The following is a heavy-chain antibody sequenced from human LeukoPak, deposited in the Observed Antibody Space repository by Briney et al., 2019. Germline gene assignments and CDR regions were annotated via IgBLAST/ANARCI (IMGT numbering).Heavy chain of an antibody. D-gene: IGHD3-22*01. V-gene: IGHV1-69*04. Sequence: SVKVSCKASGGTFSSYAISWVRQAPGQGLEWMGRIIPIFGIANYAQKLQGRVTITADKSTSTAYMELSSLRSEDTAVYYCARGRGITMIVVAAGDAFDIWGQGTMVTVSS. CDR1: GGTFSSYA. CDR3: ARGRGITMIVVAAGDAFDI. CDR2: IIPIFGIA. J-gene: IGHJ3*02.